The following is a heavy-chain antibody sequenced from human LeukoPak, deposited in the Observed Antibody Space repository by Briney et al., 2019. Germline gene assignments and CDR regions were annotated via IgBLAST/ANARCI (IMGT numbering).Heavy chain of an antibody. J-gene: IGHJ4*02. Sequence: LSGGSLRLSCAASGFIFRSYGMNWVRQAPGKGLEWVSGIYTNGRDTRYADAVKGRFTISRDNSKNTLYLQMNSLRAEDTAVYYCAKAYSSSWYFFDYWGQGILVTVSS. CDR2: IYTNGRDT. CDR3: AKAYSSSWYFFDY. CDR1: GFIFRSYG. V-gene: IGHV3-23*05. D-gene: IGHD6-13*01.